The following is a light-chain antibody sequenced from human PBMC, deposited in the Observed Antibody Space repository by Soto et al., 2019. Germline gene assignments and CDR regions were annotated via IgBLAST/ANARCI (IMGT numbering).Light chain of an antibody. V-gene: IGKV4-1*01. CDR2: WAS. J-gene: IGKJ4*01. CDR3: QQYYSTAL. Sequence: DIVMTQSPDSLAVSLGERATINCKSSQSVLYSSNNKNYLAWYQQKPGQPPKLLIYWASTRESGVPDRFSGSGSGPDFTLTISSLQAEDVAVYYCQQYYSTALFGGGTKVEIK. CDR1: QSVLYSSNNKNY.